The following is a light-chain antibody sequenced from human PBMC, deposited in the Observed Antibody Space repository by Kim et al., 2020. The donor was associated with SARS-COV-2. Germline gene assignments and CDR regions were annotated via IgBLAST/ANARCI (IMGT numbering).Light chain of an antibody. J-gene: IGKJ5*01. CDR1: QSVLYSSNNKNY. Sequence: ATINCQSSQSVLYSSNNKNYLAWYQQTPGQPPKVLIYWASTRESGVPDRFTGSGSGTDFTLTISSLQAEDAAVYYCQQYYSTPITFGQGTRLEIK. CDR2: WAS. V-gene: IGKV4-1*01. CDR3: QQYYSTPIT.